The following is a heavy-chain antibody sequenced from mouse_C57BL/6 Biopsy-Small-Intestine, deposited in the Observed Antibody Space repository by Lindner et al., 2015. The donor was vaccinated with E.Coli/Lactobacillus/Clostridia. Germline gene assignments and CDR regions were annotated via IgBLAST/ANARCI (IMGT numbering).Heavy chain of an antibody. D-gene: IGHD2-5*01. Sequence: VQLQESGAELVRPGASVKLSCTASGFNIKDDYMHWVKQRPEQGLEWIGWIDPENGDTEYASKFQGKATITADTSSNTAYLQLSSLTSEDTAVYYCTTGSNPFDYWGQGTTLTVSS. J-gene: IGHJ2*01. CDR3: TTGSNPFDY. CDR1: GFNIKDDY. CDR2: IDPENGDT. V-gene: IGHV14-4*01.